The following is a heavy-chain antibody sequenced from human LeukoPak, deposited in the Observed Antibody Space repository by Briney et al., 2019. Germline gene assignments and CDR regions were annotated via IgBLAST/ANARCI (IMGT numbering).Heavy chain of an antibody. CDR2: INHSGST. Sequence: SETLFLTRAVYGGSFSGYYWSWIRQPPGKGLEWIGEINHSGSTNYNPSLKSRVTISVDTSKNQFSLKLSSVTAADTAVYYCARGIGTWGQGTLVTVSS. CDR3: ARGIGT. D-gene: IGHD6-13*01. V-gene: IGHV4-34*01. J-gene: IGHJ4*02. CDR1: GGSFSGYY.